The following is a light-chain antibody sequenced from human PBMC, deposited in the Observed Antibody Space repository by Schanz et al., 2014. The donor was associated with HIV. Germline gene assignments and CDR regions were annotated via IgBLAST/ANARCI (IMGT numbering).Light chain of an antibody. V-gene: IGLV2-14*03. CDR1: SSDVGGYNY. Sequence: QSVLTQPPSASGSPGQSVTISCTGTSSDVGGYNYVSWYQHHPGKAPKLMIYDGSNRPSGVSNRFSGSKSGNTASLTISGLQAEDEADYYCSSYTSTSTLVFGGGTKLTVL. J-gene: IGLJ3*02. CDR2: DGS. CDR3: SSYTSTSTLV.